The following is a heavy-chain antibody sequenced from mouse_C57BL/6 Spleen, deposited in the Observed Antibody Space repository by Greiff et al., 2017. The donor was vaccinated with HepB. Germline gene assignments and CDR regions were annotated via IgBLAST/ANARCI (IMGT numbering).Heavy chain of an antibody. D-gene: IGHD2-4*01. Sequence: QVQLQQSGAELARPGASVKLSCKASGYTFTSYGISWVKQSTGQGLEWIGEIYPRSGNTYYNEKFKGKATLTADKSSSTAYMELRSLTSEDSAVYFCARGGSPIYYDYLYYFDYWGQGTTLTVSS. CDR1: GYTFTSYG. J-gene: IGHJ2*01. V-gene: IGHV1-81*01. CDR2: IYPRSGNT. CDR3: ARGGSPIYYDYLYYFDY.